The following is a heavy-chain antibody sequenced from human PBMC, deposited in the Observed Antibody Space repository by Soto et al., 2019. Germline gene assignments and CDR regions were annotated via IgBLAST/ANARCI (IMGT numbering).Heavy chain of an antibody. J-gene: IGHJ6*04. V-gene: IGHV3-23*01. CDR2: ISGSGGST. D-gene: IGHD2-2*02. CDR3: AKDGHRYCSSTSCYNYYYYGMHV. CDR1: GFTFSSYA. Sequence: PGGSLRLSCAASGFTFSSYAMSWVRQAPGKGLEWVSAISGSGGSTYYADSVKGRFTISRDNSKNTLYLQMNSLRAEDTAVYYCAKDGHRYCSSTSCYNYYYYGMHVRGTATTVTVSS.